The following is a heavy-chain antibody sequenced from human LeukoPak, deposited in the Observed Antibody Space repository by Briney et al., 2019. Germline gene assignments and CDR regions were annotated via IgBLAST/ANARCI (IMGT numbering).Heavy chain of an antibody. Sequence: SETLSLTCTVSGGSISSSSYYWGWIRQPPGKGLEWIGSIYYSGSTYYNPSLKSRVTISVDTSKNQFSLKLSSVTAADTAVYYCARNDGGYYGSGSWGYYYYMDVWGKGTTVTISS. J-gene: IGHJ6*03. CDR3: ARNDGGYYGSGSWGYYYYMDV. CDR1: GGSISSSSYY. D-gene: IGHD3-10*01. V-gene: IGHV4-39*01. CDR2: IYYSGST.